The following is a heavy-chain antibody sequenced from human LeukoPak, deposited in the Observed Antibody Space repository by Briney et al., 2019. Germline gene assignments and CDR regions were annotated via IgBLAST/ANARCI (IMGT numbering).Heavy chain of an antibody. V-gene: IGHV3-23*01. CDR2: ISGSGDST. CDR3: AKGYRYFDW. CDR1: GFTFSSYA. J-gene: IGHJ4*02. Sequence: GGSVRLSCAASGFTFSSYAMSWVRQAPGKGLQWVSSISGSGDSTYYADSVKGRFTISRDNSKNTMYVQMNSLRGEDTAVYYCAKGYRYFDWWGEGTLVTSSS. D-gene: IGHD3-9*01.